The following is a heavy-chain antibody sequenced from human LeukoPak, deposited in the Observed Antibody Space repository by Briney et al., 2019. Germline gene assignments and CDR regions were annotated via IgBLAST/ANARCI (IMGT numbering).Heavy chain of an antibody. CDR2: INHSGST. CDR1: GGSFSGYY. V-gene: IGHV4-34*01. D-gene: IGHD2-21*01. Sequence: PSETLSLTCAVYGGSFSGYYWSWIRQPPGKGLEWIGEINHSGSTNYNPSLKSRVTISVDTSKNQFSLKQSSVTAADTAVYYCARRRPRYCGGDCYSQDIWGQGTLVTVSS. J-gene: IGHJ4*02. CDR3: ARRRPRYCGGDCYSQDI.